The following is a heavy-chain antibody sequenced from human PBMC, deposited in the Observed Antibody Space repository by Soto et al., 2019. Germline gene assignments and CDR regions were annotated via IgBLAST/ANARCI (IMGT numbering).Heavy chain of an antibody. CDR2: IYYTGTT. V-gene: IGHV4-31*03. CDR3: ARSFISRCVDRSCPAWLDS. Sequence: ASLTKSLSCSVAEGTSINASDHRSWIRHHPGKGMQWIGYIYYTGTTYYSPSLESRVAISVDTSQNQFSLKLGAVTAADTGVYFCARSFISRCVDRSCPAWLDSWGQGTLVPGSS. J-gene: IGHJ5*01. D-gene: IGHD1-26*01. CDR1: EGTSINASDH.